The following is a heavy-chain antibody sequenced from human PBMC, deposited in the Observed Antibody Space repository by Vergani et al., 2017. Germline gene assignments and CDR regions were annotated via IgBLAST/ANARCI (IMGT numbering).Heavy chain of an antibody. CDR2: ISYDGSNK. D-gene: IGHD5-18*01. Sequence: QVQLVESGGGVVQPGRSLRLSCAASGFTFSSYAMHWVRQAPGKGLEWVAVISYDGSNKYYADSVKGRFTISRDNPKNTLYLQMNSLRAEDTAVYYCARGARYSYGLPLIGYWGQGTLVTVSS. CDR3: ARGARYSYGLPLIGY. CDR1: GFTFSSYA. J-gene: IGHJ4*02. V-gene: IGHV3-30*01.